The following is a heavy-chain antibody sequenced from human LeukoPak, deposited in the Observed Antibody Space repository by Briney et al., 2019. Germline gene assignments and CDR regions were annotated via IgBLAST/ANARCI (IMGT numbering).Heavy chain of an antibody. Sequence: GGSLRLSRAASGFTVSSTYMSWVRQAPGKGLEWVSIIYSSGSTYYADSVKGRFSISRDNSKSTLYLQMNSLRAEDTAIYYCARDAGTWGYGYYFDYWGQGTLVTVSS. D-gene: IGHD7-27*01. CDR2: IYSSGST. CDR3: ARDAGTWGYGYYFDY. V-gene: IGHV3-66*01. J-gene: IGHJ4*02. CDR1: GFTVSSTY.